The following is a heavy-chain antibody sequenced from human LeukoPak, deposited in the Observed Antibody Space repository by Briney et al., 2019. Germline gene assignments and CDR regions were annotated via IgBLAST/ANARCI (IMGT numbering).Heavy chain of an antibody. CDR1: GFSFTSYA. CDR2: ITGSGGTK. V-gene: IGHV3-23*01. CDR3: AKDLAPFTNAWYAFDS. J-gene: IGHJ4*02. Sequence: GGSLRLSCAASGFSFTSYAMSWVRQAPGKGLEWVSAITGSGGTKYYADSVKGRFTISRDSSKNTLFLQMNSLRAEDTAVYSCAKDLAPFTNAWYAFDSWGRGILVTVSS. D-gene: IGHD6-13*01.